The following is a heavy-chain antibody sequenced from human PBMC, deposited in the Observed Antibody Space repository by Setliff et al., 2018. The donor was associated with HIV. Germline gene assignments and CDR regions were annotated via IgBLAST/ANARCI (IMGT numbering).Heavy chain of an antibody. CDR2: ISSSSSYI. V-gene: IGHV3-21*01. D-gene: IGHD3-22*01. Sequence: PGGSLRLSCAGSGFTFSNYVMNWVRLAPGKGLEWVSCISSSSSYIYYGDSVKGRFTISRDNAKNSLYLQMNSLRAEDTAVYYCARDKYYFDSTGYYFDAFDLWGRGTMVTVSS. CDR3: ARDKYYFDSTGYYFDAFDL. CDR1: GFTFSNYV. J-gene: IGHJ3*01.